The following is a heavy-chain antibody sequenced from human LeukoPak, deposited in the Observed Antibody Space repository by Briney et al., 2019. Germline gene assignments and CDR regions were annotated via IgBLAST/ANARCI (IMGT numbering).Heavy chain of an antibody. V-gene: IGHV3-21*01. Sequence: GGSLRLSCAASGFSFSSYSMNWVRQAPGKGLEWVSFISSSSSYIYYADSVKGRFTISRDNAKNSLFLQMNSLRAEDTAVYYCARDGDSDNIDFWGQGILVTVSS. J-gene: IGHJ4*02. CDR3: ARDGDSDNIDF. D-gene: IGHD4-17*01. CDR2: ISSSSSYI. CDR1: GFSFSSYS.